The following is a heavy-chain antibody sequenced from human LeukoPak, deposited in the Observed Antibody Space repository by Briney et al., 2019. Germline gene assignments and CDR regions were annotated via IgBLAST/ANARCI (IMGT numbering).Heavy chain of an antibody. CDR1: GYTFTSYG. D-gene: IGHD3-22*01. V-gene: IGHV1-18*01. CDR3: ARDGYYDSSGYSCLDY. J-gene: IGHJ4*02. CDR2: ISAYNGNT. Sequence: GASVKVSCKASGYTFTSYGISWVRQAPGQGLEWMGWISAYNGNTNYAQKFQGRVTVTRDTSASTAYMELSSLRSEDTAVYYCARDGYYDSSGYSCLDYWGQGTLVTVSS.